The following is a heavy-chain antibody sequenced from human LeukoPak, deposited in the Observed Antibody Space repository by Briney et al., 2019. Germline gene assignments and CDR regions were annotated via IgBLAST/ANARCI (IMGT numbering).Heavy chain of an antibody. J-gene: IGHJ4*02. Sequence: SETLSLTCAVYGGSFSGYYWSWIRQPPGKGLEWIGEINHSGSTNYNPSLKSRVTISVDTSKNQFSLMLSSVTAADTAVYYCARIIRGGDLDYFDYWGQGTLVTVSS. D-gene: IGHD2-21*02. V-gene: IGHV4-34*01. CDR1: GGSFSGYY. CDR2: INHSGST. CDR3: ARIIRGGDLDYFDY.